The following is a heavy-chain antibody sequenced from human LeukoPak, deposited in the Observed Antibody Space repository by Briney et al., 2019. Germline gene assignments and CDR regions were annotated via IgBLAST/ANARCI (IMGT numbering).Heavy chain of an antibody. CDR3: ARWDPYDSSGFDAFDI. CDR1: GGSLITANFF. J-gene: IGHJ3*02. V-gene: IGHV4-39*07. Sequence: SETLSLTCAVSGGSLITANFFWGWIRQPPGKGLEWIGIVYYSGKTYYNPSLKSRVSISVDTSKNQFSLRLTSVTAADTAVYYCARWDPYDSSGFDAFDIWGQGTMVTVSS. D-gene: IGHD3-22*01. CDR2: VYYSGKT.